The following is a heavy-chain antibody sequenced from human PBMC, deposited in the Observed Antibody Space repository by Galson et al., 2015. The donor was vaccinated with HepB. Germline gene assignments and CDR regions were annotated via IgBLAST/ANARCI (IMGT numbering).Heavy chain of an antibody. CDR2: ISGSGGST. J-gene: IGHJ4*02. V-gene: IGHV3-23*01. Sequence: SLRLSCAASGFTFSSCAMSWVRQAPGKGLEWVSAISGSGGSTYYADSVKGRFTISRDNSKNTLYLQMNSLRAEDTAVYYCAKDPVATILSDFDYWGQGTLVTVSS. D-gene: IGHD5-12*01. CDR1: GFTFSSCA. CDR3: AKDPVATILSDFDY.